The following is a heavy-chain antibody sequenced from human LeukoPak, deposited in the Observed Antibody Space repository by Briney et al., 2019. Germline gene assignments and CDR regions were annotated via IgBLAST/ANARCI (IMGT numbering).Heavy chain of an antibody. Sequence: SGGSLRLSCAASGFTFSSYGMSWVRQAPGKGLEWVSAISGSGGSTYYADSVKGRFTISRDNSKNTLFLQMNSLRAEDTAVYYCAKDRVARSGIQLWTYYRTSPHSSFDYWGQGTLVTVSS. V-gene: IGHV3-23*01. J-gene: IGHJ4*02. CDR1: GFTFSSYG. D-gene: IGHD5-18*01. CDR2: ISGSGGST. CDR3: AKDRVARSGIQLWTYYRTSPHSSFDY.